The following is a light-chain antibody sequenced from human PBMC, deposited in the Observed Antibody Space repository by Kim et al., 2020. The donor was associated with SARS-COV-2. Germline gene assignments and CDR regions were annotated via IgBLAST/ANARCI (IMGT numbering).Light chain of an antibody. Sequence: EIVMTQSPATLSVSPGERATLSCRASQSAGTNLAWYQHKPGQAPRLLISGSSTRATGIPARFSGSGSGTEFTLTISSLQSEDFALYYCQQYNDWPWTFGPGTKVEIK. CDR1: QSAGTN. CDR3: QQYNDWPWT. CDR2: GSS. J-gene: IGKJ1*01. V-gene: IGKV3-15*01.